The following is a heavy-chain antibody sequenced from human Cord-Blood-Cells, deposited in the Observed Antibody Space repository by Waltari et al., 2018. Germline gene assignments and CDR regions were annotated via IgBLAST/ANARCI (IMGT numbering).Heavy chain of an antibody. D-gene: IGHD1-26*01. CDR2: IYWDDDK. J-gene: IGHJ4*02. CDR1: VFSLRTICLG. CDR3: AHRVGYYFDY. Sequence: QITLKESVPTLVKPTPTLTLTCTFSVFSLRTICLGVGWIRQPPGKALEWLALIYWDDDKRYSPSLKSRLTITKDTSKNQVVLTMTNMDPVDTATYYCAHRVGYYFDYWGQGTLVTVSS. V-gene: IGHV2-5*02.